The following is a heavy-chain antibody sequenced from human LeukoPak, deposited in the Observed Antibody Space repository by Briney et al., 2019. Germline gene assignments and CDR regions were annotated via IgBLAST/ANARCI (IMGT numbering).Heavy chain of an antibody. CDR1: GLPFNSYS. J-gene: IGHJ6*03. V-gene: IGHV3-48*04. Sequence: GGSLRLSCRASGLPFNSYSMHWISQAPGKGLEWVSYINSSSSSIFYAACVKGRFTISRDNANNSLYLQMNSLRAEDTAVYYCAGVGSSSWYYYYCMDVWGKGTTVTVSS. CDR3: AGVGSSSWYYYYCMDV. D-gene: IGHD6-13*01. CDR2: INSSSSSI.